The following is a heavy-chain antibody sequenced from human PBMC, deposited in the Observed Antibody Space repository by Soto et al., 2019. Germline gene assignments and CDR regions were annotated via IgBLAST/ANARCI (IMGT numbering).Heavy chain of an antibody. V-gene: IGHV3-33*01. CDR1: GFTFYKYG. CDR2: IQSDGSKQ. J-gene: IGHJ4*02. D-gene: IGHD2-2*01. Sequence: QVQLAESGGAVVQPGRSLRLSCAASGFTFYKYGMHWVRQAPGKGLEWVAAIQSDGSKQYYGDSVKGRFTISRDDSKNTVYLHMNSLRDEDTAVFYCARDSCHRPSCLDYWRQGTLVIVSS. CDR3: ARDSCHRPSCLDY.